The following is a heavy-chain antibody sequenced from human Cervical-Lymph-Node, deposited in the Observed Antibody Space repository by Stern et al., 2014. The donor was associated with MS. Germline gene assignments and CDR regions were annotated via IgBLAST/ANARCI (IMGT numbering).Heavy chain of an antibody. J-gene: IGHJ4*02. D-gene: IGHD2-21*01. V-gene: IGHV1-69*06. CDR1: GGSLSNHA. CDR3: ARGATVVIPLDD. Sequence: VQLLQSGAEVKKPGSSVKVSCKASGGSLSNHALSWVRPAPGQGLEWMGGITPFSGTPTYAQRFQGRVTIIADRATSAVYLELTSLRSDDTAVYYCARGATVVIPLDDWGQGTLVTVAS. CDR2: ITPFSGTP.